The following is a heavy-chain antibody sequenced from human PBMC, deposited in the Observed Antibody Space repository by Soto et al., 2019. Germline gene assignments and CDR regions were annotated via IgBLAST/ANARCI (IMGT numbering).Heavy chain of an antibody. J-gene: IGHJ4*02. D-gene: IGHD3-22*01. CDR2: IYYSGST. Sequence: QVQLQESGPGLVKPSETLSLTCTVSGGSISSYYWSWIQQPPGKGLEWIGYIYYSGSTNYNPSLKSRVTISVDTSKNQFSLKLSSVTAADTAVYYCARGQKDYYDSSGYSHEFDYWGQGTLVTVSS. CDR1: GGSISSYY. CDR3: ARGQKDYYDSSGYSHEFDY. V-gene: IGHV4-59*01.